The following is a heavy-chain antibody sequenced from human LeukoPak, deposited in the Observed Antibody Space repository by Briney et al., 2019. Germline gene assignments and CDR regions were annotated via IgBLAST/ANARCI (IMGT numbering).Heavy chain of an antibody. CDR3: ARGSYCSGGSCYGDLGY. CDR1: GFTFSRYS. V-gene: IGHV3-48*04. Sequence: TGGSQRLSCAASGFTFSRYSMNWARHAPGKGLEWVSYISSSSSTIYYADSVKGRFTISRDNAKNSLYLQMNSLRAEDTAVYYCARGSYCSGGSCYGDLGYWGQGTLVTVSS. J-gene: IGHJ4*02. CDR2: ISSSSSTI. D-gene: IGHD2-15*01.